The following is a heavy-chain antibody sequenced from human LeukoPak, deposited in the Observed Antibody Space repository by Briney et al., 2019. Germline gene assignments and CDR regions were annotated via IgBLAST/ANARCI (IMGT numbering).Heavy chain of an antibody. CDR2: IHYDGSNK. CDR1: VFTFSSYG. CDR3: AKTWEPKFGFDQ. D-gene: IGHD1-26*01. V-gene: IGHV3-30*02. J-gene: IGHJ4*02. Sequence: GGSLRLSFTSSVFTFSSYGMHWVREPPGKGLQGVAFIHYDGSNKYYADSVKGRFTISRDNSKNTLYLQMNSLRVEDTAIYYCAKTWEPKFGFDQWGQGTLVTVSS.